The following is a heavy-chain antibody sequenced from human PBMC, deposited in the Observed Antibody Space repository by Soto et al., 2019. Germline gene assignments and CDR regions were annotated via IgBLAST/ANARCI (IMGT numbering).Heavy chain of an antibody. V-gene: IGHV3-30*18. J-gene: IGHJ4*02. Sequence: GGSLRLSCAASGFTFSSYGMHWVRQAPGKGLEWVAVISYDGSNKYYADSVKGRLTISRDNSKNTLYLQMNSLRAEDTAVYYCAKGPYDFWSGYYTYWGQGTLVTVSS. CDR3: AKGPYDFWSGYYTY. CDR1: GFTFSSYG. CDR2: ISYDGSNK. D-gene: IGHD3-3*01.